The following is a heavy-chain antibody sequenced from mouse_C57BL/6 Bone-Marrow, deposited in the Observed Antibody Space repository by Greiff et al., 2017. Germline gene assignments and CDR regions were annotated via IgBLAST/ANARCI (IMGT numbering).Heavy chain of an antibody. CDR1: GYTFTSYW. CDR3: ARTGYYDSSFFDY. CDR2: IDPSDSYT. Sequence: QVQLQQPGAELVRPGTSVKLSCKASGYTFTSYWMHWVKQRPGQGLEWIGVIDPSDSYTNYNQKFKGKATLTVDPSSSTAYMQLSSLTSEDSAVYYCARTGYYDSSFFDYWGQGTTLTVSS. V-gene: IGHV1-59*01. J-gene: IGHJ2*01. D-gene: IGHD1-1*01.